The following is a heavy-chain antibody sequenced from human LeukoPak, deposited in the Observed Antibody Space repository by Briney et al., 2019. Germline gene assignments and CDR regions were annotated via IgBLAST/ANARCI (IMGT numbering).Heavy chain of an antibody. CDR2: MNPNSGNT. V-gene: IGHV1-8*01. CDR3: ARGRDDSSGYYYFDY. CDR1: GYTFTSYD. J-gene: IGHJ4*02. Sequence: ASVKVSCKASGYTFTSYDINWVRPATGQGLEWMGWMNPNSGNTGYAQKFQGRVTMTRNTSISTAYMELSSLRSEDTAVYYCARGRDDSSGYYYFDYWGQGTLVTVSS. D-gene: IGHD3-22*01.